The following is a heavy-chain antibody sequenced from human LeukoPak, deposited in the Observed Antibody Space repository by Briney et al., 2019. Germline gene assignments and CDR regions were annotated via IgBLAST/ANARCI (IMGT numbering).Heavy chain of an antibody. V-gene: IGHV3-21*01. Sequence: GGSLRLSCAASGFTFSSYSMNWVRQAPGKGLEWVSSISSSSSYIYYADSVKGRFTISRDNAKNSLYLQMNNLRAEDTAVYYCAGGHIVATISDAFDIWGQGTMVTVSS. CDR2: ISSSSSYI. D-gene: IGHD5-12*01. CDR3: AGGHIVATISDAFDI. CDR1: GFTFSSYS. J-gene: IGHJ3*02.